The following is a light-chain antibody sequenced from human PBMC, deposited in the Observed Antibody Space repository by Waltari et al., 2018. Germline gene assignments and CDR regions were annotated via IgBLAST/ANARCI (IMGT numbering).Light chain of an antibody. CDR1: SSDVGGYNY. Sequence: QSALTQPPSASGSPGQSVTISCTGTSSDVGGYNYVSWFQQHPGNAPKLMIYEVTKRPSGVPDRFSGSKSGNTASLTVSGLQTDDEADYYCSSYAGSYTYVFGTGTKVTVL. CDR2: EVT. V-gene: IGLV2-8*01. CDR3: SSYAGSYTYV. J-gene: IGLJ1*01.